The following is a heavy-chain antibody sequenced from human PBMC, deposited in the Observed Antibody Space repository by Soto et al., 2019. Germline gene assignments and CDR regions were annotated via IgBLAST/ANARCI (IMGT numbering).Heavy chain of an antibody. CDR3: ARSDTLYYYYGMDV. CDR2: IYYSGST. J-gene: IGHJ6*02. V-gene: IGHV4-59*01. D-gene: IGHD5-18*01. CDR1: GGSISSYY. Sequence: SETLSLTCTVSGGSISSYYWSWIRQPPGKGLEWIGYIYYSGSTNYNPSLKSRVTISVDTSKNQFSLKLSSVTAADTAVYYCARSDTLYYYYGMDVWGQGTTVTV.